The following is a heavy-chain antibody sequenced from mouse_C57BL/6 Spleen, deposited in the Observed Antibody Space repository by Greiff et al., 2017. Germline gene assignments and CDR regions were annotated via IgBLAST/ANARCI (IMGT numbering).Heavy chain of an antibody. Sequence: EVQGVESGGGLVKPGGSLKLSCAASGFTFSDYGMHWVRQAPEKGLEWVAYISSGSSTIYYADTVKGRFTISRDNAKNTLFLQMTSLRSEDTAMYYCAVITTVVANYAMDYWGQGTSVTVSS. V-gene: IGHV5-17*01. D-gene: IGHD1-1*01. CDR2: ISSGSSTI. CDR1: GFTFSDYG. J-gene: IGHJ4*01. CDR3: AVITTVVANYAMDY.